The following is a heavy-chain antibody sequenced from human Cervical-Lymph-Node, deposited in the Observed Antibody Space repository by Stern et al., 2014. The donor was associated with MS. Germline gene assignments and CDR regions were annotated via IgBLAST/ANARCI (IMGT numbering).Heavy chain of an antibody. CDR2: ISAYNGNT. D-gene: IGHD2-15*01. V-gene: IGHV1-18*01. CDR1: GYTFSSYG. CDR3: ARGLLGSENALDI. Sequence: VQLLESGAEVKKPGSSVKVSCKASGYTFSSYGISWVRQAPGQGLEWMGWISAYNGNTNYAQKLQGRVTMTTDAATSTAYMELRSLRSDDTAVYYCARGLLGSENALDIWGQGTMVTVSS. J-gene: IGHJ3*02.